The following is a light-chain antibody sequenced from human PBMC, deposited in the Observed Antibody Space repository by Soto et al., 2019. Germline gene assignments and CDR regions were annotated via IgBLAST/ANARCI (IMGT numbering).Light chain of an antibody. Sequence: QSVLTQPRSVSGSPGQSVTISCTGTSSDVGGYNYVSWYQQYPGKAPKFMIYDVSKRPSGVPDRFSGSKSGNTASLTISSLQAEDEADYYCCTYAGTYTHYVFGPGTKLTVL. J-gene: IGLJ1*01. CDR2: DVS. CDR3: CTYAGTYTHYV. CDR1: SSDVGGYNY. V-gene: IGLV2-11*01.